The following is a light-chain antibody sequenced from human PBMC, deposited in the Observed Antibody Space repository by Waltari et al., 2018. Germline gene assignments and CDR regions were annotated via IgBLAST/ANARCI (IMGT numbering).Light chain of an antibody. CDR2: EVS. Sequence: QSALTQPRSVSGSPGQSVTISCTGTSSDVGGYNYVSWYQQHPGQAPKLMIYEVSKRPAGVPDRCSGSKSGNTASLTISGLQAEDEADYYCCSYAGSYTLVVFGGGTKLTVL. CDR1: SSDVGGYNY. CDR3: CSYAGSYTLVV. J-gene: IGLJ2*01. V-gene: IGLV2-11*01.